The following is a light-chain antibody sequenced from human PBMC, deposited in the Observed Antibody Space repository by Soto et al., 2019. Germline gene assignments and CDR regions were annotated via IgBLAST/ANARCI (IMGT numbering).Light chain of an antibody. CDR2: KAS. CDR1: QSINSW. CDR3: QQYNDYPWT. V-gene: IGKV1-5*03. J-gene: IGKJ1*01. Sequence: DIQMTQSPSTLSASVGDRVTITCRASQSINSWLAWYQQKPGKAPNLLIYKASSLEGGVPSRFSGSGSGRDFTLTISSLQPDDFASYYCQQYNDYPWTFGPGTKVEIK.